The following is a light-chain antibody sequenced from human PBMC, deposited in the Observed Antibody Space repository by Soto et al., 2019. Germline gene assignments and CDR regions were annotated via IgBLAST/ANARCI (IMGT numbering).Light chain of an antibody. V-gene: IGKV1-39*01. J-gene: IGKJ5*01. CDR2: AAS. Sequence: DIQMTQSPSSLSASVGDRVTITCRASQSISSYLNWYQQKPGKAPKLLIYAASSLQSGVPSRLSGSGSGTDFTLTISSLQPEVFATYYWQQSYSTPITCGQGTRLEI. CDR3: QQSYSTPIT. CDR1: QSISSY.